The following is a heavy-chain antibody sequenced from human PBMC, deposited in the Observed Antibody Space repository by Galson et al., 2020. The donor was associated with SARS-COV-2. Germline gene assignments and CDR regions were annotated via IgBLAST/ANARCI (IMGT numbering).Heavy chain of an antibody. D-gene: IGHD3-9*01. J-gene: IGHJ3*02. CDR1: GGPVRRGRYH. Sequence: SDPLSHTCTVSGGPVRRGRYHRRWIRQPPGKWLRSIGHRYSSGSTNYNPSLKSRVTISVDTSKNQFSLKLSSVTAADTAMYYCARDYYDILSGYYKSYAFDIWGQGTMVTVSS. V-gene: IGHV4-61*01. CDR2: RYSSGST. CDR3: ARDYYDILSGYYKSYAFDI.